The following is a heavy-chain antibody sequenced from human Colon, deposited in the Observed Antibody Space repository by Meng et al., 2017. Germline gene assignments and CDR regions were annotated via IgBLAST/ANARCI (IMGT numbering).Heavy chain of an antibody. J-gene: IGHJ5*02. Sequence: GGSLRLSCAASGFTVSSNYMSWVRQAPGKGLEWVAVSYSGGSTYYADSVKGRFTISRDNSKNTLYLQMNSLRAENTAVYYCARARLRGYWRWFDPWGQGTLVTVSS. V-gene: IGHV3-53*01. CDR3: ARARLRGYWRWFDP. CDR2: SYSGGST. D-gene: IGHD1-26*01. CDR1: GFTVSSNY.